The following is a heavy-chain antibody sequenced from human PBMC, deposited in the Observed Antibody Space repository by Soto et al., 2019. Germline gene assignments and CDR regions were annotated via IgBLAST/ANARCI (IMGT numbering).Heavy chain of an antibody. V-gene: IGHV3-30*18. D-gene: IGHD1-1*01. CDR3: VKDRSYTWSFDY. CDR2: VSQAGSLY. CDR1: GFTFSSCA. J-gene: IGHJ4*02. Sequence: QVQLVESGGGVVQPGRSLRLCCAASGFTFSSCAMHWIRQVPGKGLEWLAVVSQAGSLYPYADSVKGRFSISRDNSRKTLYLQMNSLRPEDTAVYYSVKDRSYTWSFDYWGQGTLVTVSS.